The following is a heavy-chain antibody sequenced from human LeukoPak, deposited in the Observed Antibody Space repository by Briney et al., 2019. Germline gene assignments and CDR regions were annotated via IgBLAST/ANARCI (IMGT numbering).Heavy chain of an antibody. CDR1: GFPFSVYW. J-gene: IGHJ5*01. CDR2: ISNDGSDT. Sequence: GGSLRLSCAASGFPFSVYWMHWVRQVPGKGLVWVSRISNDGSDTSYADSVKGRFTISRDNAKNTLYMQMDSLRAEDTAVYYCVRDMISGWLTDSWGQGTLVTVSS. CDR3: VRDMISGWLTDS. V-gene: IGHV3-74*01. D-gene: IGHD3/OR15-3a*01.